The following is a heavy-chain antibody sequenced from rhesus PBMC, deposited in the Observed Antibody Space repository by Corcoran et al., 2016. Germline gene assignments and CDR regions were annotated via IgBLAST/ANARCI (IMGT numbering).Heavy chain of an antibody. D-gene: IGHD6S26*01. CDR3: ARLPSYGYSSGWSLDY. CDR2: ISGSGGST. V-gene: IGHV4-173*01. Sequence: QLQLQESGPGLVKPSETLSLTCAVSGGSISSNYWSWIRQPTGKGPEWIGRISGSGGSTNSTPSLTSRVTLSVATSKNQLSLKLSSVTAADTAVYYCARLPSYGYSSGWSLDYWGQGVLVTVSS. CDR1: GGSISSNY. J-gene: IGHJ4*01.